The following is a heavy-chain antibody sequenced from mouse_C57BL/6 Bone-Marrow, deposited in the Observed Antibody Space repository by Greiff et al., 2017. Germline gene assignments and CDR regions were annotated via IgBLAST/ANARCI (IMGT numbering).Heavy chain of an antibody. CDR3: ARLGAYYYGSRYYAMDY. CDR1: GFTFSSYT. J-gene: IGHJ4*01. Sequence: EVQLVESGGGLVKPGGSLKLSCAASGFTFSSYTMSWVRQTPEKRLEWVATISGGGGNTYYPDSVKGRFTISRDNAKNALYLQMSSLRSEDTALYYCARLGAYYYGSRYYAMDYWGQGTSVTVAS. D-gene: IGHD1-1*01. V-gene: IGHV5-9*01. CDR2: ISGGGGNT.